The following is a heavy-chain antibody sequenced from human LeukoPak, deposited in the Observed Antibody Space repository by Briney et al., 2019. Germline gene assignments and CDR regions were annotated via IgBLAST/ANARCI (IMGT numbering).Heavy chain of an antibody. V-gene: IGHV2-70*04. J-gene: IGHJ4*02. D-gene: IGHD6-19*01. CDR3: ARIRVDSSVWYGRYYFDY. Sequence: SGPTLVNPTQTLTLTCTFSGFSLSTSGMRVSWIRQPPGKALEWLARIDWDDDKFYSTSLKTRLTISKDTSKNQVVLTMTNMDPVDTATYYCARIRVDSSVWYGRYYFDYWGQGTLVTVSS. CDR2: IDWDDDK. CDR1: GFSLSTSGMR.